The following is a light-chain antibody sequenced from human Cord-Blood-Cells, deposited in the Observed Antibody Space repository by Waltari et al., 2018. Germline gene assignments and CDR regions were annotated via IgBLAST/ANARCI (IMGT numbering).Light chain of an antibody. Sequence: QSVLTQPPSVSAAPGQKVTISCSVSSSNIGNNYVSWYQQLPGTAPKLLIYDNNKRPSGIPDRFSGSKSGTSATLGITGLQTGDEADYYYGTWDSSLSAVFGTGTKVTVL. V-gene: IGLV1-51*01. CDR2: DNN. CDR3: GTWDSSLSAV. CDR1: SSNIGNNY. J-gene: IGLJ1*01.